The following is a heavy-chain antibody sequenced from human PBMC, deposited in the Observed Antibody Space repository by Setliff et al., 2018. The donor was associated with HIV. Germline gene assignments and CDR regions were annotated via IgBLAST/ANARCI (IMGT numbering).Heavy chain of an antibody. CDR2: ISGSGGNT. Sequence: GGSLRLSCAASGFTFMNYAMSWVRQAPGKGLAWVSTISGSGGNTYYADSVKGRFTISRDNAKNSLYLQMNSLRAEDTAVYYCARTGHYYYYYMDVWGKGTTVTVSS. J-gene: IGHJ6*03. CDR3: ARTGHYYYYYMDV. CDR1: GFTFMNYA. V-gene: IGHV3-21*01.